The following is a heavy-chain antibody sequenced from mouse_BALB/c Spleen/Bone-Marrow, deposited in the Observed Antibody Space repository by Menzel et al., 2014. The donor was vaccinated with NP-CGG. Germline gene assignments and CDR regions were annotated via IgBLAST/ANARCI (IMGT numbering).Heavy chain of an antibody. CDR1: GFNIKDTY. J-gene: IGHJ4*01. CDR3: AFIYYGYAMDY. Sequence: EVKLQESGAELVKPGASVKLSCTASGFNIKDTYMHWVKQRPEQGLEWIGRIDPANGNTKYDPKFQGKATITADTSSNTAYLQLSSLTSEDTAVYYCAFIYYGYAMDYWGQGTSVTVSS. D-gene: IGHD2-1*01. CDR2: IDPANGNT. V-gene: IGHV14-3*02.